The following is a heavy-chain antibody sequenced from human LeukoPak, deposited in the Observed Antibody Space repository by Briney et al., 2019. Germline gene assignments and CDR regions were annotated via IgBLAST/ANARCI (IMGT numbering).Heavy chain of an antibody. CDR2: IAISGSYI. V-gene: IGHV3-21*01. J-gene: IGHJ4*02. CDR3: ARDLSATIRAYDY. Sequence: GGSLRLTCAASGFILSDYNMNWVRQAPGKGLEWVSFIAISGSYITYADSVKGRFTISRDNAKNSLYLQMNSLRAEDTAVYYCARDLSATIRAYDYWGQGPWSPSPQ. CDR1: GFILSDYN. D-gene: IGHD1-26*01.